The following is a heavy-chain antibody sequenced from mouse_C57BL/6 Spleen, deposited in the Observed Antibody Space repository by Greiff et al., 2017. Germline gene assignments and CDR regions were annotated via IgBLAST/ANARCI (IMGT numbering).Heavy chain of an antibody. CDR2: ISSGSSTI. Sequence: EVKVEESGGGLVKPGGSLKLSCAASGFTFSDYGMHWVRQAPEKGLEWVAYISSGSSTIYYADTVKGRFTISRDNAKNTLFLQMTSLRSEDTAMYYCASAYYSNSFGYWGQGTTLTVAS. CDR1: GFTFSDYG. J-gene: IGHJ2*01. V-gene: IGHV5-17*01. CDR3: ASAYYSNSFGY. D-gene: IGHD2-5*01.